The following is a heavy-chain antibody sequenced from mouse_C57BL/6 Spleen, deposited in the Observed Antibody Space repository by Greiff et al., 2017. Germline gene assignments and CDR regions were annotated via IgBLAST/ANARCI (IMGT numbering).Heavy chain of an antibody. Sequence: VQLQQSGAELVKPGASVKLSCTASGFNINDYYMHWVKQRTEQGLEWIGRIDPEDGETKYAPKFQGQATITADTSSNTADLQLSSLTSEDTAVCYCALDSSGYVNWGQGTTLTVSS. CDR3: ALDSSGYVN. V-gene: IGHV14-2*01. J-gene: IGHJ2*01. CDR1: GFNINDYY. CDR2: IDPEDGET. D-gene: IGHD3-2*02.